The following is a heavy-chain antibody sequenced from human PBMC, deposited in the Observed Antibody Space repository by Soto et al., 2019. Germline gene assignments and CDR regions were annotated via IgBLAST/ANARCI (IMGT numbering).Heavy chain of an antibody. CDR2: INHSGSI. J-gene: IGHJ6*02. CDR1: GGSFSGYY. Sequence: SETLSLTCAVYGGSFSGYYWSWIRQPPGKGLEWIGEINHSGSINYNPSLKSRVTISVDTSKNQFSLKLSSVTAADTAVYYCARDSFTIFGVVKGYYGMDVWGQGTTVTVSS. V-gene: IGHV4-34*01. CDR3: ARDSFTIFGVVKGYYGMDV. D-gene: IGHD3-3*01.